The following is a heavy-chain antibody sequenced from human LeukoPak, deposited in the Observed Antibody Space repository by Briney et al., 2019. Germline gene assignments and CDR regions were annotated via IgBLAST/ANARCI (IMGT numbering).Heavy chain of an antibody. CDR2: IIPIFGTA. J-gene: IGHJ1*01. Sequence: SVKVSCKASGGTFSSYAISWLRQAPGQGLEWMGGIIPIFGTANYAQKFQGRVTITTDESTSTAYMELSSLRSEDTAVYYCASSPGSITTGDFQHWGQGTLVTVSS. CDR1: GGTFSSYA. CDR3: ASSPGSITTGDFQH. D-gene: IGHD3-22*01. V-gene: IGHV1-69*05.